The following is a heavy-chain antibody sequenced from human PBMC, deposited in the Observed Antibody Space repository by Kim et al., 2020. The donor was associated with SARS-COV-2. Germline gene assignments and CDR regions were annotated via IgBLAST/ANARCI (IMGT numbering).Heavy chain of an antibody. J-gene: IGHJ5*02. D-gene: IGHD3-16*01. CDR2: ITPDGSVK. CDR3: ARGALDL. V-gene: IGHV3-7*01. CDR1: GCSCSRQL. Sequence: GGSLRLSCAASGCSCSRQLMCWVRRAPGKGVEWVATITPDGSVKFYVDSLKGRFTISRDNAKDSVFLQMNSLTVGDTAVYYCARGALDLWGQGTLVTVSS.